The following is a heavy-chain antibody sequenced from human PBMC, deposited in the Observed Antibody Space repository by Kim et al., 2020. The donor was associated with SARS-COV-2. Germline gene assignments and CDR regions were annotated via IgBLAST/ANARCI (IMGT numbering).Heavy chain of an antibody. D-gene: IGHD3-3*01. Sequence: SETLSLTCTVSGGSISSGGYYWSWIRQHPGMGLEWIGYIYYSGSTYYNPSLKSRVTISVDTPKNQFSLKLSSVTAADTAVYYCARGRITICGVVTEFDYWGQGTLVTVS. J-gene: IGHJ4*02. CDR1: GGSISSGGYY. V-gene: IGHV4-31*03. CDR2: IYYSGST. CDR3: ARGRITICGVVTEFDY.